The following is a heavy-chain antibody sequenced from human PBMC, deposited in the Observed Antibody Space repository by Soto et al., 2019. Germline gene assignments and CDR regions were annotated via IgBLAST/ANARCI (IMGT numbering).Heavy chain of an antibody. CDR2: IFYSGST. J-gene: IGHJ5*01. Sequence: SETLSITCTVSRASISSSSYTWGWIRQPPGKGLEWIGSIFYSGSTYYNPSLKSRVTISVDTSKNQFSLKLTSVTAADTALYFCSRRYGWLYFDYRAQRTPVPVSS. CDR3: SRRYGWLYFDY. CDR1: RASISSSSYT. V-gene: IGHV4-39*01. D-gene: IGHD6-19*01.